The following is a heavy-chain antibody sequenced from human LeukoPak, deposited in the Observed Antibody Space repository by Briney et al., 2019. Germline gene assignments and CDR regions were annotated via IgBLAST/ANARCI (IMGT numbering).Heavy chain of an antibody. J-gene: IGHJ6*02. V-gene: IGHV3-23*01. CDR3: AKSPVDVYYYYGMDV. CDR1: GFTFSSYA. Sequence: AGGSLRLSCAASGFTFSSYAMSWVRQAPGKGLEWVSAISGSGGSTYYADSVKGRFTISRDNSKNTLYLRMNSLRAEDTAVYYCAKSPVDVYYYYGMDVWGQGTTVTVSS. CDR2: ISGSGGST.